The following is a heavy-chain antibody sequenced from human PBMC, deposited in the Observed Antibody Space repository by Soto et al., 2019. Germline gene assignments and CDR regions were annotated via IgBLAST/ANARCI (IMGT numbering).Heavy chain of an antibody. J-gene: IGHJ3*02. V-gene: IGHV4-34*01. Sequence: SETLSLTCAVYGGSFSGYYWSWIRQPPGKGLEWIGEINHSGSTNYSPSLKSRVTISVDTSKNQFSLKLSSVTAADTAVYYCARTGYSSGWYKAAFDIWGQGTMVTVSS. CDR2: INHSGST. CDR3: ARTGYSSGWYKAAFDI. D-gene: IGHD6-19*01. CDR1: GGSFSGYY.